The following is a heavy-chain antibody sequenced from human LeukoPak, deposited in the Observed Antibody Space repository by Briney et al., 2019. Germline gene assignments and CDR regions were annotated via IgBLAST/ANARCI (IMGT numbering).Heavy chain of an antibody. J-gene: IGHJ4*02. D-gene: IGHD1-26*01. CDR3: ARAGVGATAFDY. Sequence: KPSETLSLTCTVSGYSISSGYYWGWIRQPPGKGVEWIGSIYHSGSSHYNPSLKSRVTISVDTSKDQFSLKLSSVTATDTAVYYCARAGVGATAFDYWGQGTLVTVSS. CDR2: IYHSGSS. V-gene: IGHV4-38-2*02. CDR1: GYSISSGYY.